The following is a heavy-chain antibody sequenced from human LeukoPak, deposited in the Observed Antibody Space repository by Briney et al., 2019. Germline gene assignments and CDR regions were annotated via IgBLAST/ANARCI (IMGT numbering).Heavy chain of an antibody. Sequence: SETLSLTCAVSGGSISIGGYSWSWIRQPPGKGLERIGYIYQSGSTYYNPSLKSRVTISVDRSKNQFSLKLSSVTAADTAVYYCARRSIAARSGRYYYYGMDVWGQGTTVTVSS. J-gene: IGHJ6*02. V-gene: IGHV4-30-2*01. CDR1: GGSISIGGYS. CDR2: IYQSGST. CDR3: ARRSIAARSGRYYYYGMDV. D-gene: IGHD6-6*01.